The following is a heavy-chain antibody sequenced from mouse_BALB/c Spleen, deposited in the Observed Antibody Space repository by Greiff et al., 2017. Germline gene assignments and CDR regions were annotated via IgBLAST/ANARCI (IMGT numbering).Heavy chain of an antibody. V-gene: IGHV5-17*02. CDR1: GFTFSSFG. Sequence: EVQRVESGGGLVQPGGSRKLSCAASGFTFSSFGMHWVRQAPEKGLEWVAYISSGSSTIYYADTVKGRFTISRDNPKYTLFLQMTSLRSEDTAMYYCARSHYYGSTYFDYWGQGTTLTVSS. D-gene: IGHD1-1*01. J-gene: IGHJ2*01. CDR3: ARSHYYGSTYFDY. CDR2: ISSGSSTI.